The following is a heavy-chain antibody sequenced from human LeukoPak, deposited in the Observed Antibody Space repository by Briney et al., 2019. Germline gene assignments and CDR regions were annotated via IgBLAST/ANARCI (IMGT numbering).Heavy chain of an antibody. CDR1: GFTFSDYY. D-gene: IGHD2-2*01. Sequence: GGSLRLSCAASGFTFSDYYMSWIRQAPGKGLEWVSYISSSSSYTNYADSVKGRFTISRDNAKNSLYLQMNSLRAEDTAIFYCAKDVGYCTSTSCSWDYWGQGTLVTVSS. V-gene: IGHV3-11*05. J-gene: IGHJ4*02. CDR2: ISSSSSYT. CDR3: AKDVGYCTSTSCSWDY.